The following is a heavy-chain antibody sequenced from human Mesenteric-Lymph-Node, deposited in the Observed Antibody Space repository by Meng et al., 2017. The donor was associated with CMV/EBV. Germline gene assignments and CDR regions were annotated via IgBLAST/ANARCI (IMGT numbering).Heavy chain of an antibody. CDR1: GLTFSSYE. CDR2: ISSSGSTT. D-gene: IGHD1-26*01. Sequence: GGSLRLSCAASGLTFSSYEMTGVRQAPGKGLEGVSYISSSGSTTYYADSVKGRFTISRDNAKNPLYLQMNSLRAEDTAGYYGATEDSGSALGIWGQGTMVTVSS. V-gene: IGHV3-48*03. CDR3: ATEDSGSALGI. J-gene: IGHJ3*02.